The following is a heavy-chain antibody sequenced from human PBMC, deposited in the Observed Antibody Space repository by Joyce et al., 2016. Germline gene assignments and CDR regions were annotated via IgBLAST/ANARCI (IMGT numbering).Heavy chain of an antibody. D-gene: IGHD6-19*01. CDR1: GFIFGSSG. V-gene: IGHV3-30*18. Sequence: QVQLVESGGGVVQPGGSLRLPCVVSGFIFGSSGMHWVRQAPGKGLEWVAAISNEGSNEYYADSVKGRFTISRDNSKNTLYLQMNSLRPEDTAVYFCAKDWSLSSGWYGELDVWGQGTMVTVSS. J-gene: IGHJ3*01. CDR3: AKDWSLSSGWYGELDV. CDR2: ISNEGSNE.